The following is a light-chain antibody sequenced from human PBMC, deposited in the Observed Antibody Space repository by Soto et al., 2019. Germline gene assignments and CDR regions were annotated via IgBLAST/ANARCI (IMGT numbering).Light chain of an antibody. CDR3: QQFNNYIT. Sequence: DVRMTQSPSSLSASLGDRVTITCRASQSISSYLNWYQQKPGKAPKLLIYAASSLQSGVPSRFSGSGSGTDFTLTISSLQPEDFATYYCQQFNNYITFGQGTRLEI. V-gene: IGKV1-39*01. CDR2: AAS. J-gene: IGKJ5*01. CDR1: QSISSY.